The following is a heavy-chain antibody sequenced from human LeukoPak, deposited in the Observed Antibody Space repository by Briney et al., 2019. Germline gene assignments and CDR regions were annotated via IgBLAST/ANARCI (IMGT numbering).Heavy chain of an antibody. Sequence: PGGSLRLSCAASGFTFSSNYMSWVRQAPGKGLEWVSVIYSGGSTYYADSVKGRFTISRDTSLNTLYLQMTSLRSQDTAVYFFSTRGIVVRGIVGIGYHQEAYHYDYGGRGGLVSVSS. J-gene: IGHJ4*02. CDR1: GFTFSSNY. CDR2: IYSGGST. V-gene: IGHV3-53*01. CDR3: STRGIVVRGIVGIGYHQEAYHYDY. D-gene: IGHD3-10*01.